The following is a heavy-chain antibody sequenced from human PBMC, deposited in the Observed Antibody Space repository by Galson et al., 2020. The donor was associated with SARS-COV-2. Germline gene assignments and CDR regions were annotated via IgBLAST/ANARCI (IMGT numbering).Heavy chain of an antibody. V-gene: IGHV4-59*03. J-gene: IGHJ4*01. CDR3: SGSYEDSDSWNDY. Sequence: SETLSPTCSVSGGSIRSHYWTWIRQPPGKRLEWIGYPYSGVTRSTKHNPSLESRITISLDLSKNQFPLTLTSVTAADTAVYYCSGSYEDSDSWNDYWGHGTLVTVSS. CDR1: GGSIRSHY. D-gene: IGHD1-1*01. CDR2: PYSGVTRST.